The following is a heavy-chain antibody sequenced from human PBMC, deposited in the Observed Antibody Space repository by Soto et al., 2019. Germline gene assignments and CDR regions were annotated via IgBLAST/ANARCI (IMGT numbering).Heavy chain of an antibody. CDR3: VRASRGRTLLRFLEWLGDIPGDAFDI. J-gene: IGHJ3*02. D-gene: IGHD3-3*01. Sequence: QVQLQESGPGLVKPSQTLSLTCTVSGGSISSGDYYWSWIRQPPGKGLEWIGYIYYSGSTYYNPSLKSRVTISVDTSKNQFSLKLSSVTAADTAVYYCVRASRGRTLLRFLEWLGDIPGDAFDIWGQGTMVTVSS. CDR2: IYYSGST. V-gene: IGHV4-30-4*01. CDR1: GGSISSGDYY.